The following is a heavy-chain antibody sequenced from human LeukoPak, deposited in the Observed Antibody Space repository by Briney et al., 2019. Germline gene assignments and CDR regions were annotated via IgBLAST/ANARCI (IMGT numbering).Heavy chain of an antibody. J-gene: IGHJ6*02. CDR3: ATESGYSYGYSRYYYGMDV. CDR1: GFTFDDYA. D-gene: IGHD5-18*01. V-gene: IGHV3-9*01. Sequence: PGRSLRLSCAASGFTFDDYAMHWVRQAPGKGLEWVSGISWNSGSIGYADSVKGRFTISRDNSKNTLYLQMNSLRAEDTAVYYCATESGYSYGYSRYYYGMDVWGQGTTVTVSS. CDR2: ISWNSGSI.